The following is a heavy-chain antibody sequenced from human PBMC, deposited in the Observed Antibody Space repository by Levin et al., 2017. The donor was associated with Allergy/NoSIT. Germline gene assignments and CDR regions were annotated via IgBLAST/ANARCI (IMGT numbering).Heavy chain of an antibody. V-gene: IGHV3-21*01. Sequence: GGSLRLSCAASGFTFSSYSMNWVRQAPGKGLEWVSSISTSSSYIYYADSVEGRFTISRDNAKNSLYLQMSSLRAEDTAVYYCARVPSDYWGQGTLVTVSS. CDR1: GFTFSSYS. CDR3: ARVPSDY. J-gene: IGHJ4*02. CDR2: ISTSSSYI.